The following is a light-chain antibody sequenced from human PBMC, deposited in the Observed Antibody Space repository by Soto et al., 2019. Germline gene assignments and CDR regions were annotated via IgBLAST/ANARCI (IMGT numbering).Light chain of an antibody. CDR1: SSDVGGSNY. J-gene: IGLJ1*01. CDR3: SSYTRSSTHV. CDR2: EVS. Sequence: QSVLTQPASVSGSPGQSITISCTGTSSDVGGSNYVSWYQQHPGKAPKLMIYEVSNRPSGVSNRFSGSKSGNTASLTISGLQAEDEADYYCSSYTRSSTHVFGTGTKVTVL. V-gene: IGLV2-14*01.